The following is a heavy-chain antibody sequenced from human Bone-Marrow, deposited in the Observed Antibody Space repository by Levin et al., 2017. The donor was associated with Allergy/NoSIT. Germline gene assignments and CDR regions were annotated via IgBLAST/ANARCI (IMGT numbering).Heavy chain of an antibody. CDR2: LSGSGDST. CDR3: AKDRLGEMTTVTTHWFDP. J-gene: IGHJ5*02. V-gene: IGHV3-23*01. Sequence: PGGSLRLSCAASGFTFSSYAMSWARQAPGKGLEWVSSLSGSGDSTYYADSVKGRFTISRDNSKNTLYLQMNSLRAEDTAVYYCAKDRLGEMTTVTTHWFDPWGQGTLVTVSS. D-gene: IGHD4-17*01. CDR1: GFTFSSYA.